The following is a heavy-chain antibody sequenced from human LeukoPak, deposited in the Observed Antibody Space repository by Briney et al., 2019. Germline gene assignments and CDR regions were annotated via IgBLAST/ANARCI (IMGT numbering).Heavy chain of an antibody. CDR1: GFIFSNYG. CDR3: ALMRDGYTH. V-gene: IGHV3-30*02. D-gene: IGHD5-24*01. CDR2: IRHDGSHK. J-gene: IGHJ4*02. Sequence: GGSLRLSCTASGFIFSNYGMHWVRQAPGKGLERVAFIRHDGSHKSYADSVKGRFTISRDNSKNTLSLQMNSLRADDTAVYYCALMRDGYTHWGQGLLVTVSS.